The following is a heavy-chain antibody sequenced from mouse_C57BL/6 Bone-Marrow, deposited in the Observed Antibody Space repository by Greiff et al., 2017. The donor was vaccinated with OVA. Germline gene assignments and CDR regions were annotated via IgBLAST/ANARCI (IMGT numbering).Heavy chain of an antibody. D-gene: IGHD2-3*01. CDR2: IYPGDGDT. CDR3: ARSEGNDGYLYWDY. V-gene: IGHV1-82*01. CDR1: GYAFSSSW. Sequence: VKLMESGPELVKPGASVKISCKASGYAFSSSWMNWVKQRPGKGLEWIGRIYPGDGDTNYNAKFKGKATLTADKSSCTAYMQLSSLTSEDSSVYFWARSEGNDGYLYWDYWGQGTTLTVSS. J-gene: IGHJ2*01.